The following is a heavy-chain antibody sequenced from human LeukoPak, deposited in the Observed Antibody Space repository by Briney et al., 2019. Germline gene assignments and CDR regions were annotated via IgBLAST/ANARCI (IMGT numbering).Heavy chain of an antibody. CDR3: ARVVGATRRAFDI. J-gene: IGHJ3*02. CDR1: GGSISSYY. V-gene: IGHV4-59*01. CDR2: IYYSGST. Sequence: PSETLSLTCTVSGGSISSYYWSWIRQPPGKGLEWIGYIYYSGSTNYNPSLKSRVTISVDTSKNQFSLKLSSVTAADTAVYYRARVVGATRRAFDIWGQGTMVTVSS. D-gene: IGHD1-26*01.